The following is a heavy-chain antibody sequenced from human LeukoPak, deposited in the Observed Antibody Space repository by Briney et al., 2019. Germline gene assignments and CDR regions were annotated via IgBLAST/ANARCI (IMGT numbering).Heavy chain of an antibody. D-gene: IGHD3-3*01. CDR2: IFYSGTT. CDR1: GGSISSYY. CDR3: ARAPYFDFWTGYYFDY. J-gene: IGHJ4*02. Sequence: ETLSLTCTVSGGSISSYYWSWIRQPPGRGLEWIGFIFYSGTTNYKPSLNSRVTISVDTSKNQFSLKLSSVTAADTAVYYCARAPYFDFWTGYYFDYWGQGTLVTVSS. V-gene: IGHV4-59*01.